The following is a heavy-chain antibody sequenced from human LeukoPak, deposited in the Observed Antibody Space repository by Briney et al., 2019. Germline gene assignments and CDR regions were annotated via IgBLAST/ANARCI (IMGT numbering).Heavy chain of an antibody. V-gene: IGHV3-66*04. J-gene: IGHJ1*01. D-gene: IGHD3-22*01. CDR1: EFSVGSSY. CDR3: AKRASGYYDSSGYSNAEYFQH. CDR2: IYSGGST. Sequence: GGSLRLSCAASEFSVGSSYMTWVRQAPGKGLEWVSLIYSGGSTYYADSVKGRFTISRDNSKNTLYLQMNSLRAEDTAVYYCAKRASGYYDSSGYSNAEYFQHWGQGTLVTVSS.